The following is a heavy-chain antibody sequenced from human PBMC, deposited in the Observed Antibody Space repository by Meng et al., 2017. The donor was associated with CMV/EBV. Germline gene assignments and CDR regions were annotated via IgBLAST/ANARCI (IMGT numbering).Heavy chain of an antibody. V-gene: IGHV1-69*10. CDR1: GGTFSSYA. CDR2: IIPILGIA. J-gene: IGHJ5*02. D-gene: IGHD2-2*01. Sequence: SVKVSCKASGGTFSSYAISWVRQAPGQGLEWMGGIIPILGIANYAQKFQGRVTITADKSTSTAYMELSSLRSEDTTVYYCARFQLPGPHNWFDPWGQGTLVTVSS. CDR3: ARFQLPGPHNWFDP.